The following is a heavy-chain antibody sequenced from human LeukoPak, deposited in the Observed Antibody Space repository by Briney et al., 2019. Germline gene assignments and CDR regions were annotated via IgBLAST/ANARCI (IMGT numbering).Heavy chain of an antibody. CDR2: ISGSGGST. J-gene: IGHJ4*02. CDR3: AKDRSCTNDICHGDFDY. CDR1: GFTFSSYA. Sequence: GGSLRLSCAASGFTFSSYAVSWVRQAPGKGLEWVSSISGSGGSTYSADSVKGRFTISRDNSKNTLYLQMNSLRAEDTALYYCAKDRSCTNDICHGDFDYWGQGTLVAVSS. V-gene: IGHV3-23*01. D-gene: IGHD2-8*01.